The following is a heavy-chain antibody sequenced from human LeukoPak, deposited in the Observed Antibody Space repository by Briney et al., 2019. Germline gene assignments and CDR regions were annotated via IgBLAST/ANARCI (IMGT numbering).Heavy chain of an antibody. CDR1: EFTYSAYA. D-gene: IGHD4-23*01. CDR2: ISGDGRST. V-gene: IGHV3-23*01. Sequence: GGSLRLSCAASEFTYSAYAMSWVRQAPGKGLEWVSTISGDGRSTFHADSVKGRFTISRDDSKTTLLLQMNSLRAEDTAIYYCARRYGGWGAFDIWGQGTVVTVSS. J-gene: IGHJ3*02. CDR3: ARRYGGWGAFDI.